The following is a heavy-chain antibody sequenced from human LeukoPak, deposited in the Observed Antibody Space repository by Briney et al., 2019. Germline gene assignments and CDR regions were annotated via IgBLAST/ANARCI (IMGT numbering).Heavy chain of an antibody. CDR2: IITDGSST. CDR3: ANNPHVGDAEMYYFDY. V-gene: IGHV3-74*01. J-gene: IGHJ4*02. CDR1: GFTFSSYW. Sequence: PGGSLRLSCAASGFTFSSYWMHWVRQAPGKGLVWVSRIITDGSSTTYADSVRGRFTISRDNAKNTLYLQMNSLRAEDTAVYYCANNPHVGDAEMYYFDYWGQGTLVTVSS. D-gene: IGHD1/OR15-1a*01.